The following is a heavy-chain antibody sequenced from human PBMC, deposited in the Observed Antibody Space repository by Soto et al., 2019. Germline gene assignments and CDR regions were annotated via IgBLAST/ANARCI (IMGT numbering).Heavy chain of an antibody. D-gene: IGHD2-2*01. CDR2: IYHSGST. Sequence: SETLSLTCAVSSGSISSSNWWSWVRQPPGKGLEWIGEIYHSGSTNYNPSLKSRVTISVDKSKNQFSLKLSSVTAADTAVYYCARSHIVVVPAAPDYYYYMDVWGKGTTVTVSS. CDR1: SGSISSSNW. CDR3: ARSHIVVVPAAPDYYYYMDV. V-gene: IGHV4-4*02. J-gene: IGHJ6*03.